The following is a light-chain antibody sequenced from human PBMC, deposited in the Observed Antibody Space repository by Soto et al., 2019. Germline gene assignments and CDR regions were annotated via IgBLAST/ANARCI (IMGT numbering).Light chain of an antibody. CDR3: QQYDSYPRT. V-gene: IGKV1-5*01. CDR1: QSINRW. CDR2: DAS. Sequence: DIQMTQSPSTLSASVGDRVTITCRASQSINRWLAWYQQKPGKAPKFLIYDASILESGVPSRFSGSGFGTDFTRTITRLQPDDFATYYCQQYDSYPRTFGQGTKVEI. J-gene: IGKJ1*01.